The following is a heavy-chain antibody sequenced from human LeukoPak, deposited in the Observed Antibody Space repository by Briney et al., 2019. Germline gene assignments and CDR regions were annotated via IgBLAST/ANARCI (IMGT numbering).Heavy chain of an antibody. V-gene: IGHV5-51*01. CDR2: IYPGDSDT. Sequence: GESLKISCKGSGYSFTSYWIGWVRQMPGKGLEWMGIIYPGDSDTRYSPSFEGQVTISTDKSISTAYLQWSSLKASDTATYYCARLYCSSGYCYRGFDFWGQGTLVTVSS. J-gene: IGHJ4*02. CDR1: GYSFTSYW. D-gene: IGHD2-15*01. CDR3: ARLYCSSGYCYRGFDF.